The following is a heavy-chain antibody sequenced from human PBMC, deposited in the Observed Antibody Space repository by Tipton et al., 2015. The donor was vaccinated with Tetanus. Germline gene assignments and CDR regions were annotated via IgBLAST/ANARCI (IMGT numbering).Heavy chain of an antibody. Sequence: GLVKPSETLSLSCTVSGGSVSSGSYYWSWVRQPPGKGLEYIGYILYGKSTHYNPSLQSRLSISGDPAKNQFSLGLTSVTAADTAVYYCARANNDFPKKGPFDSWGQGSLVIVSS. CDR2: ILYGKST. V-gene: IGHV4-61*01. CDR1: GGSVSSGSYY. CDR3: ARANNDFPKKGPFDS. J-gene: IGHJ4*02. D-gene: IGHD3-3*01.